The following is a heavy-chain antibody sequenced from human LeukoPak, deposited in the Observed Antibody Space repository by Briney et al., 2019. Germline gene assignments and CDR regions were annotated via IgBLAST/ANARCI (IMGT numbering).Heavy chain of an antibody. V-gene: IGHV3-23*01. CDR3: AKGGSGYYVFDY. CDR1: EFVFSTYY. D-gene: IGHD3-22*01. J-gene: IGHJ4*02. Sequence: PGGSLRLSCAASEFVFSTYYMHWVRQAPGKGLEWVSGISGSGSYTYQPDSVKGRFTISRENSKNTLYLQMNSLRAEDTAVYYCAKGGSGYYVFDYWGQGTLVTVSS. CDR2: ISGSGSYT.